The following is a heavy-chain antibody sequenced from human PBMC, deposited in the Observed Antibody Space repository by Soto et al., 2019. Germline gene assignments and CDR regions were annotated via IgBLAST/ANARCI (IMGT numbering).Heavy chain of an antibody. Sequence: ASVKVSCKASGYAFTSYGINWVRQAPGRGLEWMGWINPGNGNTKYSQQFQGRVIIDRDTSASTAYMELSSLRSEDTAVYYCARGSYYGSGSYYYYWGEGTPGPASS. V-gene: IGHV1-3*01. CDR1: GYAFTSYG. CDR3: ARGSYYGSGSYYYY. J-gene: IGHJ4*02. CDR2: INPGNGNT. D-gene: IGHD3-10*01.